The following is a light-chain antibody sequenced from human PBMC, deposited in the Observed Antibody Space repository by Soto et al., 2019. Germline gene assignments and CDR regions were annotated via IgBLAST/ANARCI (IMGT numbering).Light chain of an antibody. CDR2: AAS. CDR1: QGISSY. V-gene: IGKV1-9*01. J-gene: IGKJ3*01. CDR3: QQLNGFT. Sequence: DIQLTQSPSFLSASVGDRVTITCRASQGISSYLAWYQQKPGKAPKLLIYAASTLQSGVPSRFSGSGSGTEFTLTISSLQPEDFATYYYQQLNGFTFGPGTKVDIK.